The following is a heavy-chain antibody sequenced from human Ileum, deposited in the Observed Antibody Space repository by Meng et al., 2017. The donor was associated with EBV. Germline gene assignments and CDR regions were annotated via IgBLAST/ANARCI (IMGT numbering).Heavy chain of an antibody. CDR2: ITSSGHAV. D-gene: IGHD5-12*01. CDR3: ARENSGGFSGCDY. J-gene: IGHJ4*02. Sequence: VQSVGSGGGLVKPAGSLRLSCAASGFTFSDYYMSWIRQAPGKGLEWLSYITSSGHAVEYADSVKGRFTISRDNAKNSLYLQMNSLRAEDTAVYYCARENSGGFSGCDYWGQGTLVTVSS. V-gene: IGHV3-11*01. CDR1: GFTFSDYY.